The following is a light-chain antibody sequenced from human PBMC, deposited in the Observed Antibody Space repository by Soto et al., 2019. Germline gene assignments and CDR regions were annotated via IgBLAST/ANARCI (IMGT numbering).Light chain of an antibody. V-gene: IGKV2-24*01. J-gene: IGKJ1*01. CDR3: VQFSHFPRT. CDR1: QSLVYSDGNTY. CDR2: QIS. Sequence: DIVMTQTPLSSPVTLGQPASISCRSSQSLVYSDGNTYWSWLQQRPGQPPRLLIYQISNRFSGGPGRFSGSGAGTDFTLKISRVEAEDVGVYYCVQFSHFPRTFGQGTKVEIK.